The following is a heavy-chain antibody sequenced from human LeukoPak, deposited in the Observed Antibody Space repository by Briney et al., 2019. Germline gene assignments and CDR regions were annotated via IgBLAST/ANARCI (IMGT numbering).Heavy chain of an antibody. J-gene: IGHJ4*02. CDR1: GFTFNNYT. CDR3: AKDQIRYYDSSGHYSRLDY. V-gene: IGHV3-30-3*01. CDR2: ISYHGTNV. Sequence: GGSLRLSCAASGFTFNNYTLHWVRQAPDKGLEWVALISYHGTNVYYADSVQGRFTISRDNSKNTLYLQMNSLRAEDTAVYYCAKDQIRYYDSSGHYSRLDYWGQGTLVTVSS. D-gene: IGHD3-22*01.